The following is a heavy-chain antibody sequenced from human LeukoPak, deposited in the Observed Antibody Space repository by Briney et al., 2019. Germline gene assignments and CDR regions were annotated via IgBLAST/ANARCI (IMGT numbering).Heavy chain of an antibody. CDR1: GYTFTSYD. J-gene: IGHJ6*04. D-gene: IGHD6-6*01. CDR3: ALLVGISYMDV. V-gene: IGHV1-18*01. CDR2: VTTYNGDT. Sequence: ASVKVSCKASGYTFTSYDINWVRQAPGQGLEWMGWVTTYNGDTSYAQKFQGRVTMTTDTSTSTVYMELRSLRSDDTAMYYCALLVGISYMDVWGKGTTVTVSS.